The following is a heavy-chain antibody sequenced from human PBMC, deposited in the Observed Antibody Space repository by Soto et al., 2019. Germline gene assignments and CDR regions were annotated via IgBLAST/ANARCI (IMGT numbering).Heavy chain of an antibody. CDR1: GYTFTSYY. V-gene: IGHV1-46*01. CDR2: INPSGGST. CDR3: ARASSHFWSGYYDGYYYYYGMDV. Sequence: AASVKVSCKASGYTFTSYYMHWVRQAPGQGLEWMGIINPSGGSTSYAQKLQGRVTMTRDTSTSTVYMELSSLRSEDTAVYYCARASSHFWSGYYDGYYYYYGMDVWGQGTTVTVSS. J-gene: IGHJ6*02. D-gene: IGHD3-3*02.